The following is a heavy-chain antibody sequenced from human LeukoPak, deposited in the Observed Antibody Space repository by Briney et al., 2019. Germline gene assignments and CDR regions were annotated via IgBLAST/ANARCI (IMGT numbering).Heavy chain of an antibody. Sequence: GGSLRLSCAASGFTFSSYAMSWVRQAPGKGVEWVSAISGSGGSTYYADSVKGRFTISRDNSKNTLYLQMNSLRAEDTAVYYCAKNPGNGVVRGVIRRDYYYYMDVWGKGTTVTVSS. CDR1: GFTFSSYA. CDR3: AKNPGNGVVRGVIRRDYYYYMDV. V-gene: IGHV3-23*01. CDR2: ISGSGGST. J-gene: IGHJ6*03. D-gene: IGHD3-10*01.